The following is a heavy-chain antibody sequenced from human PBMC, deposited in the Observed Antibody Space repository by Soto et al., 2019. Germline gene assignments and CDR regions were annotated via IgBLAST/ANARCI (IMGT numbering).Heavy chain of an antibody. CDR3: ARVRWFGRLLEIDY. Sequence: SEPLSLTSAVSGGSISSGGYSRSWIRQPPGKGLEWIGYTYHSGSTYYNPSLKSRVTISVDRSKNQFSLKLSSVTAADTAVYYCARVRWFGRLLEIDYWGQGTLSPSPQ. J-gene: IGHJ4*02. CDR1: GGSISSGGYS. V-gene: IGHV4-30-2*01. CDR2: TYHSGST. D-gene: IGHD3-10*01.